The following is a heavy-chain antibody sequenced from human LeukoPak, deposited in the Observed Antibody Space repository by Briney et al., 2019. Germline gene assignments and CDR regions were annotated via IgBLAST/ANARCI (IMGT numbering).Heavy chain of an antibody. CDR1: GFTFRSDS. CDR2: ISSSYIT. V-gene: IGHV3-48*01. D-gene: IGHD4-17*01. J-gene: IGHJ4*02. CDR3: ARQVTTYDF. Sequence: GGSLRLSCAASGFTFRSDSMNWVPQAPGKGPEWVSYISSSYITYYADSVKGRFTISRDNAKNSLYLQMNSLRAEDTAVYYCARQVTTYDFWGQGTLVTVSS.